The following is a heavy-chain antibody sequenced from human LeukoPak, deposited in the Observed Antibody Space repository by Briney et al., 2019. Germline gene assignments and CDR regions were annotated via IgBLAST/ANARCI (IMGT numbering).Heavy chain of an antibody. CDR3: ARDRYYYDSSGYPPHYYYGMDV. CDR1: GGSISSYY. Sequence: SGTLSLTCAVSGGSISSYYWSWIRQPPGKGLEWIGYIYYSGSTNYNPSLKSRVTISVDTSKNQFSLKLSSVTAADTAVYYCARDRYYYDSSGYPPHYYYGMDVWGQGTTVTVSS. CDR2: IYYSGST. D-gene: IGHD3-22*01. J-gene: IGHJ6*02. V-gene: IGHV4-59*01.